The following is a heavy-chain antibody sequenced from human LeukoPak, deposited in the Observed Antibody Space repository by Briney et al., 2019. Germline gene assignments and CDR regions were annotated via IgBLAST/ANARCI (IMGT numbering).Heavy chain of an antibody. CDR3: VRAGSSHSFDY. J-gene: IGHJ4*02. V-gene: IGHV3-23*01. D-gene: IGHD6-6*01. CDR1: GVTFSNYA. Sequence: PGGSLRLSCAASGVTFSNYAMSWVRQAPGKGLEWVSTISGNGGRTFYADSVKGRFTISRDNSKNTLDLQMNGLRAEDTAVYDCVRAGSSHSFDYWGQGNLVTVSS. CDR2: ISGNGGRT.